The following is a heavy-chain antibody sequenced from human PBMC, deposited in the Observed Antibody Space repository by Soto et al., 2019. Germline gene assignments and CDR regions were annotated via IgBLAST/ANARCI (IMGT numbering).Heavy chain of an antibody. V-gene: IGHV1-46*01. D-gene: IGHD3-10*01. Sequence: QVQLVQSGAEVKKPGASVKVSCKASGYTFTSYNIHWVRQAPGQGLEWVGMINPRGFFTTYAQKFRGRVTMTGDTSTSVVYMELTNLRSEDTAVYYCAWAAGRFGELLWFDPWGQGTLVSVSS. CDR3: AWAAGRFGELLWFDP. J-gene: IGHJ5*02. CDR2: INPRGFFT. CDR1: GYTFTSYN.